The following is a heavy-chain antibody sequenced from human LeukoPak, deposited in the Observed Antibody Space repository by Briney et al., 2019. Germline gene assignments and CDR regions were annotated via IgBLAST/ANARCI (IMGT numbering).Heavy chain of an antibody. CDR2: IIPIFGTA. D-gene: IGHD6-6*01. Sequence: ASVKVSCKASGGTFSSYAISWVRQAPGQGLEWMGGIIPIFGTANYAQKFQGRVTITTDESTSTAYMELSSLRSEDTAVYYCARGLSIAARPGREYYFDYWGQGTLVTVSS. V-gene: IGHV1-69*05. J-gene: IGHJ4*02. CDR1: GGTFSSYA. CDR3: ARGLSIAARPGREYYFDY.